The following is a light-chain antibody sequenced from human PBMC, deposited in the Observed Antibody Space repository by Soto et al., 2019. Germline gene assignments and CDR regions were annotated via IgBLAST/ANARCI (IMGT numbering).Light chain of an antibody. CDR1: QRLSASD. V-gene: IGKV3-20*01. CDR2: GVY. J-gene: IGKJ1*01. CDR3: KVYGSSPKT. Sequence: EIVLTQSPGTLSLSPGQRATLSCRASQRLSASDIAWYQQKPGQAPKFLIYGVYSRATGIQDRFSGSGAGTDFTLTIRRLEPGDFAVYYCKVYGSSPKTFGQGTKVDIK.